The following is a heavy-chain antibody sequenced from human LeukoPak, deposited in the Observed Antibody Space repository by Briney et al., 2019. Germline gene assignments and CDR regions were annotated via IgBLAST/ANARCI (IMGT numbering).Heavy chain of an antibody. V-gene: IGHV4-59*01. CDR2: IYYSGST. CDR1: GGSISSYY. CDR3: ARDGHYYDSSGYAKHDAFDI. Sequence: PSETLSLTCTVSGGSISSYYWSWIRQPPGKGLEWIGYIYYSGSTNYNPSLKSRVTISVDTSKNQFSLELSSVTAADTAVYYCARDGHYYDSSGYAKHDAFDIWGQGTMVTVSS. D-gene: IGHD3-22*01. J-gene: IGHJ3*02.